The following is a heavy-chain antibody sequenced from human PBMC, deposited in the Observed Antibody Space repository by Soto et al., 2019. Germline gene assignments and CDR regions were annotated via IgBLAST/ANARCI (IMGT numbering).Heavy chain of an antibody. Sequence: SVKVSCKASGGTLSSYAISWVRQAPGQGLEWMGGIIPIFGTANYAQKFQGRVTITADKSTSTAYMELSSLRSEDTAVYYWASSPSSGWYSFDYWGQGTLVTVSS. V-gene: IGHV1-69*06. J-gene: IGHJ4*02. CDR1: GGTLSSYA. D-gene: IGHD6-13*01. CDR2: IIPIFGTA. CDR3: ASSPSSGWYSFDY.